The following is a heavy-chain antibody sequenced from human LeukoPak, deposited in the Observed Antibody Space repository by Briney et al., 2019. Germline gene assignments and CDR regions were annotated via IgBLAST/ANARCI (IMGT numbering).Heavy chain of an antibody. CDR1: SGSLSSDNYC. V-gene: IGHV4-34*01. D-gene: IGHD5-18*01. J-gene: IGHJ4*02. Sequence: PSETLSLACNVSSGSLSSDNYCWSWIRQPPGKGLEWIGEINHSGSTNYNPSLKSRVTISVDTSKNQFSLKLSSVTAADTAVYYCAGGGDTAMADFDYWGQGTLVTVSS. CDR2: INHSGST. CDR3: AGGGDTAMADFDY.